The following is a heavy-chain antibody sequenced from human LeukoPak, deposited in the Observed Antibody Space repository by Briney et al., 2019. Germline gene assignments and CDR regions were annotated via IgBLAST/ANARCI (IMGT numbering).Heavy chain of an antibody. CDR3: ARDRAPSGDGFDY. Sequence: GASVKVSCKASGYTFTSYAMHWVRQAPGQRLEWMGWINAGNGNTKYSQKFQGRVTITRDTSASTAYMELSSLRSDDTAVYYCARDRAPSGDGFDYWGQGTLVTVSS. J-gene: IGHJ4*02. CDR1: GYTFTSYA. CDR2: INAGNGNT. V-gene: IGHV1-3*01. D-gene: IGHD1-26*01.